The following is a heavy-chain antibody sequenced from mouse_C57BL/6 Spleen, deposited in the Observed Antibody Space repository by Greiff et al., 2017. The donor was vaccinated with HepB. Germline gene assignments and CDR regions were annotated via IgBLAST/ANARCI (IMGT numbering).Heavy chain of an antibody. J-gene: IGHJ2*01. Sequence: QVQLQQPGAELVKPGASVKLSCKASGYTFTSYWMHWVKQRPGQGLEWIGMIHPNSGSTNYNEKFKSKATLTVDKSSSTAYMQLSSLTSEDSAVYYCARVTTVARGFDYWGQGTTLTVSS. D-gene: IGHD1-1*01. CDR1: GYTFTSYW. CDR3: ARVTTVARGFDY. CDR2: IHPNSGST. V-gene: IGHV1-64*01.